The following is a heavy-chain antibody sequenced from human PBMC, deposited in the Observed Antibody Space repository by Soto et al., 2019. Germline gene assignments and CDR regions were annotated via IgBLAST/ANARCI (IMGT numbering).Heavy chain of an antibody. J-gene: IGHJ4*02. Sequence: ASVKVSWKTAGYGFTRYYMHWVRQAPGQGLEWMGIINPSGGSTHYADSVRGRFTISRDNSKNTLSLQMNSLRAEDTAVYYCGKIGYLLDYDSWAGGQGTLVTVSS. D-gene: IGHD3-16*01. V-gene: IGHV1-46*04. CDR3: GKIGYLLDYDSWA. CDR1: GYGFTRYY. CDR2: INPSGGST.